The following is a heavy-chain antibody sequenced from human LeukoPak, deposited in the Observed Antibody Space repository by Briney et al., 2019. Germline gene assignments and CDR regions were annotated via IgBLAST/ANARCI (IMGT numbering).Heavy chain of an antibody. D-gene: IGHD6-13*01. Sequence: SETLSLTCTVSGGSISSYYWSWIRQPPGKGLEWIGYIYYSGSTNYNPSLKSRVTISVDTSKNQFSLKLSSVTAADTAVYYCARDLFLREAAGTADYWGQGTLVTVSS. CDR2: IYYSGST. CDR1: GGSISSYY. J-gene: IGHJ4*02. CDR3: ARDLFLREAAGTADY. V-gene: IGHV4-59*01.